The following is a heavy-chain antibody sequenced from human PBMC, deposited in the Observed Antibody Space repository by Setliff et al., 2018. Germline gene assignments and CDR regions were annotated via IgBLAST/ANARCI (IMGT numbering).Heavy chain of an antibody. CDR2: ISGSAQTT. Sequence: GGSLRLSCVASGFTFSNYAMAWVRQAPGKGLEWVSMISGSAQTTYYADSVKGRFTISRDNSKNTVYLEMNSLRAEDTAVYYCAKRGPYCSGGTCHYYFDYWGQGTLVTVSS. CDR3: AKRGPYCSGGTCHYYFDY. J-gene: IGHJ4*02. D-gene: IGHD2-15*01. V-gene: IGHV3-23*01. CDR1: GFTFSNYA.